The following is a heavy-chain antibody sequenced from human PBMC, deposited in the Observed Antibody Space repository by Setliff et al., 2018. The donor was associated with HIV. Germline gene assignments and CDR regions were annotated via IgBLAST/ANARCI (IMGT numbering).Heavy chain of an antibody. J-gene: IGHJ4*02. CDR1: GFSLSNTRMG. Sequence: SGPTLVNPTETLTLTCTVSGFSLSNTRMGVSWIRQPPGKALEWLTHIFSDDEKSYSTSLKSRLTISKDTSKSQVVLTMTNMDPVDTATYYCARLMKTYYYDTSGYYAPWGNFDHWGQGTLVTVSS. CDR3: ARLMKTYYYDTSGYYAPWGNFDH. D-gene: IGHD3-22*01. V-gene: IGHV2-26*01. CDR2: IFSDDEK.